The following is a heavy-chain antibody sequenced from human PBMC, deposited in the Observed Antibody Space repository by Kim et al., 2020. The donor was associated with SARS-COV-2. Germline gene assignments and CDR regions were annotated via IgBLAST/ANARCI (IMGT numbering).Heavy chain of an antibody. CDR3: ARDQISSRGYSYVEYGMDV. CDR2: ISSSSSYI. CDR1: GFTFSSYS. J-gene: IGHJ6*02. Sequence: GGSLRLSCAASGFTFSSYSINWVRQAPGKGLEWVASISSSSSYIYYADSVEGRFTISRDNAKNSLYLQMNSLRAEDTAAYYCARDQISSRGYSYVEYGMDVWGQGTTVTVSS. D-gene: IGHD5-18*01. V-gene: IGHV3-21*01.